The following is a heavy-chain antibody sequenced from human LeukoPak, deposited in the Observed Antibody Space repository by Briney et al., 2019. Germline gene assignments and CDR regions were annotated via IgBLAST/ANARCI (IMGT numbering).Heavy chain of an antibody. CDR1: GYTFTIYH. CDR3: ARDSGSYTLGGY. V-gene: IGHV1-46*01. D-gene: IGHD1-26*01. J-gene: IGHJ4*02. CDR2: INPSGGRT. Sequence: ASVKVSCKASGYTFTIYHMHWVRQAPGQGLEWMGIINPSGGRTSNAQKFQGRVTMTRDTSTSTVYMELSSLRSEDTAVYYCARDSGSYTLGGYWGQGTLVTVSS.